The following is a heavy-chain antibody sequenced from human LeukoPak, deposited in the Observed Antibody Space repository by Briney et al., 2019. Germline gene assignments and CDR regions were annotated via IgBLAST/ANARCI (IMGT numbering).Heavy chain of an antibody. CDR2: IDTSDSYT. D-gene: IGHD2-15*01. CDR1: GYSFTSYW. CDR3: ACYSGVLNWFDP. J-gene: IGHJ5*02. V-gene: IGHV5-10-1*01. Sequence: PGESLRISCKGSGYSFTSYWISWGRQMRGKGLEWMGRIDTSDSYTNCSPSFQGHVTISADKSISTAYLQWSSLKASDTGMYYCACYSGVLNWFDPWGQGTLVTVSS.